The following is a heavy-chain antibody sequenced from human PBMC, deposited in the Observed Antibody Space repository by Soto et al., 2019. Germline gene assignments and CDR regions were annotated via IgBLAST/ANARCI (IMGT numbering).Heavy chain of an antibody. D-gene: IGHD5-18*01. Sequence: GASVKVSCKASGYTFTSYGISWVRQAPGQGLEWMGWISAYNGNTNYAQKLQGGVTMTTDTSTSTAYMELRSLRSDDTAVYYCASYLRGFVDTAMVTYYYYYGMDVWGQGTTVTVSS. J-gene: IGHJ6*02. CDR3: ASYLRGFVDTAMVTYYYYYGMDV. V-gene: IGHV1-18*01. CDR2: ISAYNGNT. CDR1: GYTFTSYG.